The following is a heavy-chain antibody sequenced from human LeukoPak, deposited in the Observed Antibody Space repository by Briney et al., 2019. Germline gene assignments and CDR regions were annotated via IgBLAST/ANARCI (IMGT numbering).Heavy chain of an antibody. V-gene: IGHV4-39*01. Sequence: SETLSLTCTVSGGSISSSSYCWGWIRQPPGKGLVWIGSIYYSGSTYYNPSLKSRVTISVDTSKNQFSLKLSSVTAADTAVYYCARHVYDILTGYSDYWGQGTLVTVAS. J-gene: IGHJ4*02. CDR2: IYYSGST. CDR1: GGSISSSSYC. CDR3: ARHVYDILTGYSDY. D-gene: IGHD3-9*01.